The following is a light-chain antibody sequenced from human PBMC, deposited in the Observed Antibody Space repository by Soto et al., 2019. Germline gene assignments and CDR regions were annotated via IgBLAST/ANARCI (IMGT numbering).Light chain of an antibody. J-gene: IGLJ3*02. V-gene: IGLV1-40*01. CDR2: DNT. CDR3: QSYDNSLSAWV. CDR1: SSNIGAGYD. Sequence: QLVLTQPPSVSGAPGQRVTISCTGSSSNIGAGYDVHWYQQPPGTAPQLLIYDNTNRPSGVPDRFSGSKSGTSASLAITGLQAEDEADYYCQSYDNSLSAWVFGGGTKLTVL.